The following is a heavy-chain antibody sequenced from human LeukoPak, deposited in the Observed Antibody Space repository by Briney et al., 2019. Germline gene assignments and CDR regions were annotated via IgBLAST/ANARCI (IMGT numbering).Heavy chain of an antibody. CDR3: ARHGYPSGSAEAYFDY. CDR1: GGSISRSTYY. V-gene: IGHV4-39*01. D-gene: IGHD1-26*01. Sequence: SETLSLTCTVSGGSISRSTYYWGWIRQPPGKGLEWIGTIYYSGSTYYNPSLKSRVTISVDTSKNQFSLKLSSVTAADTAVYYCARHGYPSGSAEAYFDYWGQGTLVTVSS. CDR2: IYYSGST. J-gene: IGHJ4*02.